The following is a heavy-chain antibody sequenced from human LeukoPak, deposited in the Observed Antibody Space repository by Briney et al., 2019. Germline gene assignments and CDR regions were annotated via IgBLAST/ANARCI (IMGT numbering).Heavy chain of an antibody. D-gene: IGHD3-22*01. J-gene: IGHJ3*02. V-gene: IGHV1-18*01. Sequence: ISAYNGNTNYAQKLQGRVTMTTDTSTSTAYMELRSLRSDDTAVYYCARRIYYDSSPAFDIWGQGTMVTVSS. CDR2: ISAYNGNT. CDR3: ARRIYYDSSPAFDI.